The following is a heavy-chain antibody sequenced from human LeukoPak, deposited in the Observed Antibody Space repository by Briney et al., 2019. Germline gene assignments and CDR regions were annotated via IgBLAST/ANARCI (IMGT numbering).Heavy chain of an antibody. CDR2: IYYSGST. Sequence: SETLSLTCTVSGGSISSYYWSWIRQPPGKGLEWIGYIYYSGSTNYNPSLKSRVTISVDTSKNQFSLKLSSVTAADTAVYYCARDDYYEGGFDCWGQGTLVTVSS. V-gene: IGHV4-59*01. D-gene: IGHD3-22*01. CDR3: ARDDYYEGGFDC. J-gene: IGHJ4*02. CDR1: GGSISSYY.